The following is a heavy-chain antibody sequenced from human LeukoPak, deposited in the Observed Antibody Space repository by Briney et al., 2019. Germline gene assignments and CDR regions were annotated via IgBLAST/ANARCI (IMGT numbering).Heavy chain of an antibody. J-gene: IGHJ5*02. Sequence: PSETLSLTCAVYGGSFSGYYWSWIRQPPGKGLEWIGEINHSGSTNYNPSLKSRVTISVDTSKNQFSLKLSSVTAADTAVYYCARRGGISTAASALNWFDPWGQGTLVTVSS. D-gene: IGHD2-2*01. CDR3: ARRGGISTAASALNWFDP. CDR1: GGSFSGYY. V-gene: IGHV4-34*01. CDR2: INHSGST.